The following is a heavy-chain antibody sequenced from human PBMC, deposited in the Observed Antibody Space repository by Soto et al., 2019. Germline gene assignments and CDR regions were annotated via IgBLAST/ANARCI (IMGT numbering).Heavy chain of an antibody. CDR3: AREEGKWELPNDY. V-gene: IGHV3-33*01. D-gene: IGHD1-26*01. CDR1: GFTFSSYG. CDR2: IWYDGSNK. Sequence: QVQLVESGGGVVQPGRSLRLSCAASGFTFSSYGMHWVRQAPGKGLEWVAVIWYDGSNKYYADSVKGRFTISRDNSKNTLYLQMNSLRAEDTAVYYCAREEGKWELPNDYWGQGTLVTVSS. J-gene: IGHJ4*02.